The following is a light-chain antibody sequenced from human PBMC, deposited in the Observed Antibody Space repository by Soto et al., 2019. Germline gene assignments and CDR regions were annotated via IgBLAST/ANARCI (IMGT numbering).Light chain of an antibody. V-gene: IGKV3-11*01. CDR3: QQRSNWPRT. J-gene: IGKJ2*01. Sequence: EVVLTQSPATLSLSPGERATLSCRASQSVSSHLAWYQQKPGQAPRLLIYDASHRATGIPARFSGSGSGSDFPLTSSSLAPEDFAVYYCQQRSNWPRTFGQGTKLEIK. CDR2: DAS. CDR1: QSVSSH.